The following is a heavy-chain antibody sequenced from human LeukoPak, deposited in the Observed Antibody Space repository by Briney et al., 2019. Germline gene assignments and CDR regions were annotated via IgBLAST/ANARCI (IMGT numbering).Heavy chain of an antibody. CDR3: ARAMTTVTTPYLYY. CDR2: IWYDGSNK. D-gene: IGHD4-17*01. CDR1: GFTFSSYG. Sequence: GGSLRLSCAASGFTFSSYGMHWVRQAPGKGLEWVAVIWYDGSNKYYADSVKGRFTISRDNSKNTLYLQMNSLRAEDTAVYYCARAMTTVTTPYLYYWGPGTLVTVSS. V-gene: IGHV3-33*01. J-gene: IGHJ4*02.